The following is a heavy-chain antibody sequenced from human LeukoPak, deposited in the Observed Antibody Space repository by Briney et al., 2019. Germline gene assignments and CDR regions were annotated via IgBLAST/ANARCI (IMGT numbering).Heavy chain of an antibody. Sequence: GASLRLSCVASGFTLSSYAMSWVRQAPGKGLEWVSTIRDSGNRTYYADSVKGRFTISRDNSKNTLYLQMNSLRAEDTAVYYCAKESNYDFWSGYFPFDYWGQGTLVTVSS. V-gene: IGHV3-23*01. CDR1: GFTLSSYA. D-gene: IGHD3-3*01. J-gene: IGHJ4*02. CDR3: AKESNYDFWSGYFPFDY. CDR2: IRDSGNRT.